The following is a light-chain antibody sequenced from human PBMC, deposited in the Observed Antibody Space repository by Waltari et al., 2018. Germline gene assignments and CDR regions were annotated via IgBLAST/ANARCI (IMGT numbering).Light chain of an antibody. Sequence: DIVMTQSQDSLAVSLGERATITCKSRQSVLKSSNNKNYLAWYQKNPGQPPKLIIYCASTRDSGVPDRFSGSVSGADFTLTSSSVHAEDVAVYYGQQYYNTPLAFGPGTKVEIK. CDR3: QQYYNTPLA. CDR1: QSVLKSSNNKNY. CDR2: CAS. J-gene: IGKJ3*01. V-gene: IGKV4-1*01.